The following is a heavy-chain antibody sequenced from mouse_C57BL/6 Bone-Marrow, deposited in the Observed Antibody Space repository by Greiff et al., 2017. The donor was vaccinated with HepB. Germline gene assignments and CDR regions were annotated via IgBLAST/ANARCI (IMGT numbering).Heavy chain of an antibody. CDR1: GYTFTSYW. V-gene: IGHV1-55*01. D-gene: IGHD1-1*01. CDR3: ASPGPYYYGSRGLWYFDV. J-gene: IGHJ1*03. CDR2: IYPGSGST. Sequence: QVQLQQPGAELVKPGASVKMSCKASGYTFTSYWITWVKQRPGQGLEWIGDIYPGSGSTNYNEKFKSKATLTVDTSSSTAYMQLSSLTSEASAVYYCASPGPYYYGSRGLWYFDVWGTGTTVTVSS.